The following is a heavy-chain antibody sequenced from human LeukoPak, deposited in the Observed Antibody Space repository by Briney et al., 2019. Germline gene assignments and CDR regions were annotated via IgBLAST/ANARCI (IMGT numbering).Heavy chain of an antibody. D-gene: IGHD2-8*01. CDR1: GYTFTSYG. Sequence: ASVKVSCKASGYTFTSYGISWVRQAPGQGLEWMGWISAYNGNTNYAQKLQGRVTMTTDTSTSTAYMELRSLRSDDTAVYYCARGGLAGYCTNGVCYRYSWFDPWGQGTLVTVSS. CDR3: ARGGLAGYCTNGVCYRYSWFDP. V-gene: IGHV1-18*01. J-gene: IGHJ5*02. CDR2: ISAYNGNT.